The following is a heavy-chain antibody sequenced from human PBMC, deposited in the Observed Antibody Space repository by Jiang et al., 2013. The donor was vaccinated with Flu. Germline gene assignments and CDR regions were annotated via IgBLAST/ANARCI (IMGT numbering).Heavy chain of an antibody. J-gene: IGHJ6*02. D-gene: IGHD3-10*01. CDR1: GGSINTGDHY. Sequence: GPGLVKPSQTLSLICSVSGGSINTGDHYWSRIRQLPGKGLEWIGYIYFTGTPYYNPSLRSRTIISPNTSANQFSLKLSSVTAADTAVYYCTRGGAGTDYYGMDVWGQGTTVTVSS. CDR3: TRGGAGTDYYGMDV. CDR2: IYFTGTP. V-gene: IGHV4-31*02.